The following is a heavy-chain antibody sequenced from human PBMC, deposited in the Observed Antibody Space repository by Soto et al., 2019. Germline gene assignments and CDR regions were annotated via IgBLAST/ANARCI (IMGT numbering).Heavy chain of an antibody. CDR3: ARRYGPGFDY. D-gene: IGHD4-17*01. V-gene: IGHV4-59*08. CDR1: GGSISSYY. J-gene: IGHJ4*02. Sequence: QVQLQESGPGLVKPSETLSLTCTVSGGSISSYYWSWIRQPPGKGLEWIGYIYYSGSTNYNPSLRSRLTISVDTSKNQFSLKLRSVTAADTAVYSCARRYGPGFDYWGQGTLVTVSS. CDR2: IYYSGST.